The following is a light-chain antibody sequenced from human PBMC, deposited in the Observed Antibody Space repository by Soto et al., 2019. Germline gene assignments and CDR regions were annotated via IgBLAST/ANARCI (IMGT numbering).Light chain of an antibody. CDR2: RTS. J-gene: IGKJ2*01. Sequence: EIVLTQSPGTLSLSPGERATLSCRASQSVYSGYVAWYQQKPGQAPRLVLYRTSSRATVIPDRFSGGGSGTDFTLTISTLEPDDFAVYYYQQYHTSPYTFGQGTELEIK. CDR1: QSVYSGY. CDR3: QQYHTSPYT. V-gene: IGKV3-20*01.